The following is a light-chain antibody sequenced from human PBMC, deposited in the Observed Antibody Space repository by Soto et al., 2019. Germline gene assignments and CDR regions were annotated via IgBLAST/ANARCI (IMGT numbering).Light chain of an antibody. V-gene: IGKV3-20*01. Sequence: EILLTQSPSTLSLSPGEGVTLSCSASQSVTVNSLAWYQQKPGQAPRLLIYAASTRATGVPDRFSGTGSGTDFALTISRLETDDSAVYYCQQYGGSPFTFGPGTKVDI. CDR1: QSVTVNS. J-gene: IGKJ3*01. CDR2: AAS. CDR3: QQYGGSPFT.